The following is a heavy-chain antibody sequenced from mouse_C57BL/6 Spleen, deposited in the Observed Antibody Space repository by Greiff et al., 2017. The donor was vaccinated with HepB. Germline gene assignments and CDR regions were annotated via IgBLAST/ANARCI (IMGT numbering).Heavy chain of an antibody. CDR1: GYAFSSSW. CDR2: IYPGDGDT. J-gene: IGHJ1*03. V-gene: IGHV1-82*01. Sequence: VQLQQSGPELVKPGASVKISCKASGYAFSSSWMNWVKQRPGKGLEWIGRIYPGDGDTNYNGKFKGKATLTADKSSSTAYMQLSSLTSEDSAVYFCVGDSPTGYFDVWGTRTTVTVSS. D-gene: IGHD1-1*01. CDR3: VGDSPTGYFDV.